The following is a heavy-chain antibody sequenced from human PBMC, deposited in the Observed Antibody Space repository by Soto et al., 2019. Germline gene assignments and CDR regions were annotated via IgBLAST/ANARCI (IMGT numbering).Heavy chain of an antibody. CDR1: GGSVSSGDYF. CDR2: SYYSGST. D-gene: IGHD3-10*01. Sequence: SETLSLTCTVSGGSVSSGDYFWSWLRQSPGKRLECIAYSYYSGSTNYNPSPKSRATISVDTSKSQVSLTLTSMTAADAALYYCARSPNYYYYGFDVWGQGTAVTVSS. J-gene: IGHJ6*02. CDR3: ARSPNYYYYGFDV. V-gene: IGHV4-61*08.